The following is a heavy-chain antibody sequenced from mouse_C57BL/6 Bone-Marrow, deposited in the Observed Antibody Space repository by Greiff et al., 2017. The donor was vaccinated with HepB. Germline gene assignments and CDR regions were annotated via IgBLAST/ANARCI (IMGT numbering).Heavy chain of an antibody. CDR1: GFNIKDDY. Sequence: VQLQQSGAEPVRPGASVKLSCTASGFNIKDDYMHWVKQRPEQGLEWIGWIDPENGDTEYASKFQGKATITADTSSNTAYLQLSSLTSEDTAVYYCTPYYYGSAWGQGTTLTVSS. CDR3: TPYYYGSA. J-gene: IGHJ2*01. D-gene: IGHD1-1*01. V-gene: IGHV14-4*01. CDR2: IDPENGDT.